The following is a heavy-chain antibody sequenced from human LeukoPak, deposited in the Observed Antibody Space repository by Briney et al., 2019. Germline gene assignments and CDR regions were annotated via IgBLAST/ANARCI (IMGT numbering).Heavy chain of an antibody. D-gene: IGHD3/OR15-3a*01. J-gene: IGHJ5*02. Sequence: ASVKVSCKASGYTFTGYYMHWVRQAPGRGLEWMGWINPNSGGTNYAQKFQGRVTMTRDTSISTAYMELSRLRSDDTAVYYCARVLRFLDPHRGFDPWGQGTLVTVSS. CDR1: GYTFTGYY. CDR2: INPNSGGT. V-gene: IGHV1-2*02. CDR3: ARVLRFLDPHRGFDP.